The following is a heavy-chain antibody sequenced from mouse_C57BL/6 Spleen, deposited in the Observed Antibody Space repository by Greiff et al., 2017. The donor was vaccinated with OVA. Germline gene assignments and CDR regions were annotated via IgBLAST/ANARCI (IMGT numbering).Heavy chain of an antibody. Sequence: QVQLQQPGAELVKPGASVKMSCKASGYTFTSYWITWVKQRPGQGLEWIGDIYPGSGSTNYNEKFKSKATMTADTSSNTAYLQLSSLTSEDSAVYYCTNYYCSPHFDYWGPGTTLTVSS. J-gene: IGHJ2*01. CDR1: GYTFTSYW. CDR2: IYPGSGST. CDR3: TNYYCSPHFDY. D-gene: IGHD1-1*01. V-gene: IGHV1-55*01.